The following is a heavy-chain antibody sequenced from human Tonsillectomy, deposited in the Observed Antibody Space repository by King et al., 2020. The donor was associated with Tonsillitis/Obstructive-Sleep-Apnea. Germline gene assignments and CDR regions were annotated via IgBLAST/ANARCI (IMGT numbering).Heavy chain of an antibody. V-gene: IGHV4-59*12. CDR2: IYYSGST. CDR3: ARGYDFWSGYYNGMDV. D-gene: IGHD3-3*01. CDR1: GGSISSYY. J-gene: IGHJ6*02. Sequence: VQLQESGPGLVKPSETLSITCTISGGSISSYYWSWLRQPPGKGLEWIGSIYYSGSTYYNPSLKSRVTILVDTSKSQFSLKLSSVTAADTAMYYCARGYDFWSGYYNGMDVWGQGTTVTVSS.